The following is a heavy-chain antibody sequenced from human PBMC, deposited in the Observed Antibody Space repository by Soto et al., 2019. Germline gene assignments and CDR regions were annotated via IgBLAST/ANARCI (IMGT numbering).Heavy chain of an antibody. Sequence: EVQLLESGGGLVQPGGSLTLSCAASGFTFGTYALSWVRQAPGKGLEWVSAISANGGRAYYADSVKGRFTISRDNSWNTGYWQMSSLSAGDTAIYCCAKDIKTTGRNVIFDSWGQGTRVTFSS. CDR1: GFTFGTYA. CDR3: AKDIKTTGRNVIFDS. D-gene: IGHD1-1*01. CDR2: ISANGGRA. V-gene: IGHV3-23*01. J-gene: IGHJ4*02.